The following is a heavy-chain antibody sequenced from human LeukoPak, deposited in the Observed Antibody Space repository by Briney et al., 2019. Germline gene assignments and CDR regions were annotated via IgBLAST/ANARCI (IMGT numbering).Heavy chain of an antibody. Sequence: PSETLSLTCTVSGYSINSGNCWGWIRQPPGKGLEWIGSIYHSGNTYYDPSLKSRVTMSVHTSKNQFSLNLSSVTAADTAVYYCATQSGSLGDYFDYWGQGTLVTVSS. D-gene: IGHD3-22*01. J-gene: IGHJ4*02. V-gene: IGHV4-38-2*02. CDR3: ATQSGSLGDYFDY. CDR1: GYSINSGNC. CDR2: IYHSGNT.